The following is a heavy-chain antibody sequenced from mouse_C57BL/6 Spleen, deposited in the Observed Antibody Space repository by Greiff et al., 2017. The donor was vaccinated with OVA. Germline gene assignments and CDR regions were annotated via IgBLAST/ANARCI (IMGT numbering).Heavy chain of an antibody. D-gene: IGHD1-1*01. CDR2: ISSGGDYI. Sequence: EVKLQESGEGLVKPGGSLKLSCAASGFTFSSYAMSWVRQTPEKRLEWVAYISSGGDYIYYADTVKGRFTISRDNARNTLYLQMSSLKSEDTAMYYCTRDRGDYYGSSYEYFDYWGQGTTLTVSS. J-gene: IGHJ2*01. CDR3: TRDRGDYYGSSYEYFDY. V-gene: IGHV5-9-1*02. CDR1: GFTFSSYA.